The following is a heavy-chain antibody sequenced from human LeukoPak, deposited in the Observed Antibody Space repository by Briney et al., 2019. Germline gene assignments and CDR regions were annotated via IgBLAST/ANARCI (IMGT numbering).Heavy chain of an antibody. V-gene: IGHV1-24*01. D-gene: IGHD5-12*01. Sequence: GASVKVSCKASGYTFTGYYMHWVRQAPGKGLEWMGGFDPEDGETIYAQKFQGRVTMTEDTSTDTAYMELSSLRSEDTAVYYCATATRHPHWGQGTLVTVSS. CDR1: GYTFTGYY. J-gene: IGHJ4*02. CDR2: FDPEDGET. CDR3: ATATRHPH.